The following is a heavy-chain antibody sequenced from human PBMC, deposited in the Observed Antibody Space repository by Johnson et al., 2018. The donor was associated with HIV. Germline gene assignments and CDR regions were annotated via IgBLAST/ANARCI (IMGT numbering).Heavy chain of an antibody. J-gene: IGHJ3*02. Sequence: QVTLVESGGGVVRPGGSLRLSCAASGFTFSNAWMNWVRQAPGKGLEWVAFIRYDGSNKYYADSVKGRFTISRDNSKNTLYLQMNSLRAEDTAVYYCAKDGAAAGTVGADAFDIWGQGTMVTVSS. V-gene: IGHV3-30*02. CDR2: IRYDGSNK. D-gene: IGHD6-13*01. CDR3: AKDGAAAGTVGADAFDI. CDR1: GFTFSNAW.